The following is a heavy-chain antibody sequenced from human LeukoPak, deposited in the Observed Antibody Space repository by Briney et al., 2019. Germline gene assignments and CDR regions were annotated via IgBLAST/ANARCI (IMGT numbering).Heavy chain of an antibody. Sequence: SVKVSCKASGGTFSSYAISWVRQAPGQGLEWMGRIIPIFGTANYAQKFQGRVTITTDESTSTAYMELSSLRSEDTAVYYCATLGYCSSTSCSAFDYWGQGTLVTVSS. CDR2: IIPIFGTA. V-gene: IGHV1-69*05. J-gene: IGHJ4*02. CDR3: ATLGYCSSTSCSAFDY. D-gene: IGHD2-2*03. CDR1: GGTFSSYA.